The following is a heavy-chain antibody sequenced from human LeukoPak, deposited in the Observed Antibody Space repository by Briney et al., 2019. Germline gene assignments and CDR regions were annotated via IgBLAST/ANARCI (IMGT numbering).Heavy chain of an antibody. D-gene: IGHD4-17*01. CDR2: IYTSGST. CDR1: GNSFGNYY. V-gene: IGHV4-4*07. CDR3: TRDTGTTGEVKFDP. Sequence: SETLSLTCTVSGNSFGNYYWSWIRQPAGKGLEWIGRIYTSGSTTYNPSLKSRVTMSVDTSKNQFSLKLSSVTAADTAVYYCTRDTGTTGEVKFDPWGQGTLVIVSS. J-gene: IGHJ5*02.